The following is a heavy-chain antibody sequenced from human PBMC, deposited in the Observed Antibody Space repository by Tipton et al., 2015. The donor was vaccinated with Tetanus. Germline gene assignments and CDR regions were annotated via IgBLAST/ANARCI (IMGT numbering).Heavy chain of an antibody. V-gene: IGHV4-4*07. CDR3: ARGKHTVTFDY. Sequence: TLSLTCTVSGGSISDYYWSWIRQPAGKGLEWIGRIYTSESTNYNPSLKSRLTMSVDTSKNQFSLKLSSVTAADTAVYYCARGKHTVTFDYWGQGTLVTVSS. J-gene: IGHJ4*02. CDR1: GGSISDYY. CDR2: IYTSEST. D-gene: IGHD4-17*01.